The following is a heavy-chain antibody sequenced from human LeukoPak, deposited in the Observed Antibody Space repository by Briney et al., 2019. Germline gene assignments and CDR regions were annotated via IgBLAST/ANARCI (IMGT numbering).Heavy chain of an antibody. CDR1: GGSISSTYY. J-gene: IGHJ6*03. CDR3: ARDTNQWLANYYYYYYYMDV. V-gene: IGHV4-39*07. CDR2: IFYSGST. Sequence: SETLSLTCTVSGGSISSTYYWGWIRQPPGKGLEWIGSIFYSGSTYYNPSLKSRVTISVDTSKNQFSLKLSSVTAADTAVYYCARDTNQWLANYYYYYYYMDVWGKGTTVTVSS. D-gene: IGHD6-19*01.